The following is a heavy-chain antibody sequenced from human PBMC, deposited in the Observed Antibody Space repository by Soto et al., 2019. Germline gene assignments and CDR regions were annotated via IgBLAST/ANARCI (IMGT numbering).Heavy chain of an antibody. CDR1: GFTFSSYA. V-gene: IGHV3-23*01. D-gene: IGHD6-13*01. J-gene: IGHJ4*02. Sequence: EVLLLESGGGLVQPGGSLRLSCAASGFTFSSYAMRWVRQAPGKGLEWVSAISGSGGSTYYADSVKGRFTISRDNSKNTLFLQMNSLRAEDTAVYYCARRGSSSYFDYWGQGTLVTVSS. CDR2: ISGSGGST. CDR3: ARRGSSSYFDY.